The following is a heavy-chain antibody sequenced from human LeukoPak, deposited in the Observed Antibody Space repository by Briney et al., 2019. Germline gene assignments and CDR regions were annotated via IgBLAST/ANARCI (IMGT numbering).Heavy chain of an antibody. CDR2: IWYDGSNK. J-gene: IGHJ4*02. CDR1: GFTFSSYG. Sequence: GGSLRLSCAASGFTFSSYGMHWVRQAPGKGLEWVAVIWYDGSNKYYADSVKGRFTISRDNSKSTLYLQMNSLRAEDTAVYYCARGQGWFGELFPVDYWGQGTLVTVSS. V-gene: IGHV3-33*01. D-gene: IGHD3-10*01. CDR3: ARGQGWFGELFPVDY.